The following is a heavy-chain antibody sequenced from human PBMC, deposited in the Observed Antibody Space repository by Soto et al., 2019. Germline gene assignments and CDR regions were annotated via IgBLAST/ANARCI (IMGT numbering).Heavy chain of an antibody. CDR2: IKQDGSEK. V-gene: IGHV3-7*05. CDR3: AREKKKWLVAICSYGMDD. CDR1: GFTFSSYW. D-gene: IGHD6-19*01. Sequence: PGGSLRLSCAASGFTFSSYWMSWVRQAPGKGLEWVANIKQDGSEKYYVDSVKGRFTISRDNAKNSLYLQMNSLRAEDTAVYYCAREKKKWLVAICSYGMDDWGQGTTVTVSS. J-gene: IGHJ6*02.